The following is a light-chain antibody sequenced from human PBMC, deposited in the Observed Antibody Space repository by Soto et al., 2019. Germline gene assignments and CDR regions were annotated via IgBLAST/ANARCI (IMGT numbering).Light chain of an antibody. CDR3: QQYGTSPPVT. CDR1: ESVSSTY. Sequence: EIVLTQFPGTLSLSPGERATLSCRASESVSSTYLAWYQHKPGQPPRLLIYGASSRATGIPDRFSGSGSGTDFSLTIGRLEPEDFAVYYCQQYGTSPPVTFVGGTKVDIK. CDR2: GAS. J-gene: IGKJ4*01. V-gene: IGKV3-20*01.